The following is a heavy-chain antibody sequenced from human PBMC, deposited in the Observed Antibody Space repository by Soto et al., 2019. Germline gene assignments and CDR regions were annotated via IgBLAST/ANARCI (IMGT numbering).Heavy chain of an antibody. CDR1: GYIFSANY. D-gene: IGHD1-1*01. V-gene: IGHV1-2*02. Sequence: ASVKVSCKASGYIFSANYIHWVRQAPGQGLEWLGWINPHSGATNYAQKFLGRVTMSADTSASTAYMDLARLKSDDTAVYYCVRRAETNGWNGFGADKYYFDCWAQGTLVTVSS. J-gene: IGHJ4*02. CDR2: INPHSGAT. CDR3: VRRAETNGWNGFGADKYYFDC.